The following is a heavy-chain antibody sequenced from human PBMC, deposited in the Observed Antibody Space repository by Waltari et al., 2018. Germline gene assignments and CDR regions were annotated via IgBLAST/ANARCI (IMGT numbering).Heavy chain of an antibody. V-gene: IGHV3-23*01. D-gene: IGHD3-22*01. CDR2: ISGSGGST. CDR1: RFTFSSYA. CDR3: AKDHTSYYYDSSGYYYFDY. J-gene: IGHJ4*02. Sequence: EVQLLESGGGLVQPGGSLRLSCAASRFTFSSYAMSWVRQAPGKGLEWVSGISGSGGSTYYANSVKGRFTISRDNSKNTLYLQMNSLRAEDTAVYYCAKDHTSYYYDSSGYYYFDYWGQGTLVTVSS.